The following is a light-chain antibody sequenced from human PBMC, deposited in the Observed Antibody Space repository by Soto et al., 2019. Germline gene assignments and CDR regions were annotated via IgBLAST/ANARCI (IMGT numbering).Light chain of an antibody. V-gene: IGKV1-12*01. Sequence: GDRVTMTFRASQDIDSWLAWYQQKPGKAPKLLIYAASSLQSGVPSRFSGSGSATDFTFTISSLQPEDFATYYCQQGSSLPWTFGQGTKVDIK. CDR3: QQGSSLPWT. CDR1: QDIDSW. J-gene: IGKJ1*01. CDR2: AAS.